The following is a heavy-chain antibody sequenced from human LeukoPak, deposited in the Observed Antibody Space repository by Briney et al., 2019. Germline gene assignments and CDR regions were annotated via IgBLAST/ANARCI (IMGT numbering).Heavy chain of an antibody. V-gene: IGHV4-61*02. D-gene: IGHD6-6*01. CDR1: GGSISSGSYY. CDR2: IYTSGST. J-gene: IGHJ4*02. CDR3: ARASGYSSSAGLGY. Sequence: SETLSLTCTVSGGSISSGSYYWSWIRQPAGKGLEWIGRIYTSGSTNYTPSLKSRVTISVDTSKNQFSLRLSSVTAADTAAYYCARASGYSSSAGLGYWGQGTLVTVSS.